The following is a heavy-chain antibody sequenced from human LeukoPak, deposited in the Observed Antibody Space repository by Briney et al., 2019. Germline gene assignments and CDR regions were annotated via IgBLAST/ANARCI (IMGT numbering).Heavy chain of an antibody. J-gene: IGHJ5*02. Sequence: GGSLRLSCSASGFTFSSYWMSWVRQAPGKGLEWVAVISYDGSNKYYADSVKGRFTISRDNSKNTLYLQMNSLRAEDTAVYYCAKDPYCSGGSCSNWFDPWGQGTLVTVSS. CDR3: AKDPYCSGGSCSNWFDP. CDR1: GFTFSSYW. CDR2: ISYDGSNK. D-gene: IGHD2-15*01. V-gene: IGHV3-30*18.